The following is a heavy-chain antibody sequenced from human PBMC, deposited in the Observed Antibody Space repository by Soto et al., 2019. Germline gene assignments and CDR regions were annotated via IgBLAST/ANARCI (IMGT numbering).Heavy chain of an antibody. CDR3: AKDHVPAANRSYYYYYGMDV. Sequence: PGGSLRLSCAASGFTFSSYGMHWVRQAPGKXLEWVAVISYDGSNKYYADSVKGRFTISRDNSKNTLYLQMNSLRAEDTAVYYCAKDHVPAANRSYYYYYGMDVWGQGTTVTVSS. J-gene: IGHJ6*02. CDR2: ISYDGSNK. D-gene: IGHD2-2*01. CDR1: GFTFSSYG. V-gene: IGHV3-30*18.